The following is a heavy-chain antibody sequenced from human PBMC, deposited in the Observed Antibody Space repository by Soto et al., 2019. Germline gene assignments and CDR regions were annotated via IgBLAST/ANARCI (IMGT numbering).Heavy chain of an antibody. Sequence: ASVKVSCKASGYTLTGYYMHWVRQAPGQGLEWMGWINPNSGGTNYAQKFQGRVTMTRDTSISTAYMELSRLRSDDTAVYYCARDNYDFWSGYRQNYGMDVWGQGTTVTV. CDR2: INPNSGGT. J-gene: IGHJ6*02. CDR3: ARDNYDFWSGYRQNYGMDV. CDR1: GYTLTGYY. D-gene: IGHD3-3*01. V-gene: IGHV1-2*02.